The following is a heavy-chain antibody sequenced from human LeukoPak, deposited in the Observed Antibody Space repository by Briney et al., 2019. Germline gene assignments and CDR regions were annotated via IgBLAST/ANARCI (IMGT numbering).Heavy chain of an antibody. CDR2: IIPRLGTT. CDR1: GGTFNSYA. J-gene: IGHJ4*02. Sequence: GSSVKVSCKASGGTFNSYAINWVRQAPGQGLEWMGGIIPRLGTTKYIEKFQGRITITTEESTTTAYMELTSLRSEDTAVYYCAADGTDWGQGTLVTVSS. CDR3: AADGTD. V-gene: IGHV1-69*05.